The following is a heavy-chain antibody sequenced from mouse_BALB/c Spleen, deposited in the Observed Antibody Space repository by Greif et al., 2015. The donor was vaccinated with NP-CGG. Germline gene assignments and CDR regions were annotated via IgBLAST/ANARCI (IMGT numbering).Heavy chain of an antibody. CDR2: ISSGGSYT. CDR3: ARQGAYYGYWFAY. CDR1: GFTFSSYA. J-gene: IGHJ3*01. Sequence: EVKVVESGGGLVKPGGSLKLSCAASGFTFSSYAMSWVRQTPEKRLEWVATISSGGSYTYYPDSVKGRFTISRDNAKNTLYLQMSSLRSEDTAMYYCARQGAYYGYWFAYWGQGTLVTVSA. V-gene: IGHV5-9-3*01. D-gene: IGHD1-2*01.